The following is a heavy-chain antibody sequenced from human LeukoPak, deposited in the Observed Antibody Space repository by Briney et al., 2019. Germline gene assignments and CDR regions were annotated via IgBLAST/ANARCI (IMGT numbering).Heavy chain of an antibody. CDR1: GFTFSFYA. J-gene: IGHJ4*02. D-gene: IGHD4-23*01. CDR3: ARGGGNTGVNY. V-gene: IGHV3-64*01. CDR2: ISGNGDST. Sequence: GGPLRLSCAASGFTFSFYAMHWVRQAPGKGLEYVSAISGNGDSTYYANSVKGRFTISRDNSKNTLYFHMGSLRAEDMAVYYCARGGGNTGVNYWGQGTLVTVSS.